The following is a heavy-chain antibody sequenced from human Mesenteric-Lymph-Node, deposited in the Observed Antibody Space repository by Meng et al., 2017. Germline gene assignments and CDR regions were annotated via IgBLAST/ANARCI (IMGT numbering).Heavy chain of an antibody. J-gene: IGHJ6*02. V-gene: IGHV3-49*03. CDR3: TRAVFGCSGGGCYSYYCYGMDV. CDR2: IRSKAYGGTT. Sequence: GESLKISCTASGFTFGDYAMSWFRQAPGKGLEWVGFIRSKAYGGTTEYAASVKGRFTISRDDSKSIAYLQMNSLKTEDTAVYYCTRAVFGCSGGGCYSYYCYGMDVWGQGTTVTVSS. D-gene: IGHD2-15*01. CDR1: GFTFGDYA.